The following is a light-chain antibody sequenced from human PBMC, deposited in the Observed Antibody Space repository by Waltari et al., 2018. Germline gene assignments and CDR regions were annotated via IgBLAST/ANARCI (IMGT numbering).Light chain of an antibody. Sequence: EIVLTQSPGTLSLSPGERATLSCRASQSVSSSYLAWYQQKPGQAPSLLIYATSSGATGIPDRFSGSGSGTDITLTISRLEPEDFAVYYCQQYGSSPYTVGQGTKLEIK. CDR3: QQYGSSPYT. V-gene: IGKV3-20*01. J-gene: IGKJ2*01. CDR2: ATS. CDR1: QSVSSSY.